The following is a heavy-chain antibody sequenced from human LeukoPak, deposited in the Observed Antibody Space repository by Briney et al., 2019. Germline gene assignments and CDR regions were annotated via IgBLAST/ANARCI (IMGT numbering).Heavy chain of an antibody. CDR2: IYHSGST. D-gene: IGHD3-3*01. J-gene: IGHJ6*03. CDR1: GGSISSGGYY. Sequence: SQTLSLTCTVSGGSISSGGYYWSWIRQPPGKGLEWIGYIYHSGSTYYNPSLKSRVTISVDRSKNQFSLKLSSVTAADTAVYYCARVGDFWSGRTYYYYYMDVWGKGTTVTVSS. V-gene: IGHV4-30-2*01. CDR3: ARVGDFWSGRTYYYYYMDV.